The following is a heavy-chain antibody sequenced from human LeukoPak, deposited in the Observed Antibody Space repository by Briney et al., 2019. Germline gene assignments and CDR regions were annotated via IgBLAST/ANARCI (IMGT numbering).Heavy chain of an antibody. Sequence: SQTLSLTCTVSGGSISSGDYYWSWIRQPPGKGLERIGYIYYSGSTYYNPSLKSRVTISVDTSKNQFSLKLSSVTAADTAVYYCARAVSGFSGGNWFDPWGQGTLVTVSS. CDR3: ARAVSGFSGGNWFDP. CDR2: IYYSGST. J-gene: IGHJ5*02. D-gene: IGHD1-26*01. CDR1: GGSISSGDYY. V-gene: IGHV4-30-4*01.